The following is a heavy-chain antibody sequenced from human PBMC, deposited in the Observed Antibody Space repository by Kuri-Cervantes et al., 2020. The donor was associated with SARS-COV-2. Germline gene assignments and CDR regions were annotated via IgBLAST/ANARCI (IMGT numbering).Heavy chain of an antibody. CDR2: ISAYNGNT. CDR3: ARRYYDILTGFPDDAFDI. J-gene: IGHJ3*02. V-gene: IGHV1-18*01. Sequence: ASVKVSCKASGYTFTSYGISWVRQAPGQGLEWRGWISAYNGNTNYAQKLQGRVTMTTDTSTSTAYMELRSLRSDDTAVYSCARRYYDILTGFPDDAFDIWGQGTMVTVSS. D-gene: IGHD3-9*01. CDR1: GYTFTSYG.